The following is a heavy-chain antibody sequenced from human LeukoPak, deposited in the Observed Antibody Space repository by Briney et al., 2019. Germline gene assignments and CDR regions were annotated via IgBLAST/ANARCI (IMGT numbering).Heavy chain of an antibody. D-gene: IGHD5-24*01. V-gene: IGHV3-69-1*01. CDR2: ISSSSTI. CDR3: ASYRWLSDY. CDR1: GLTFSNYA. J-gene: IGHJ4*02. Sequence: GGSLRLSCAASGLTFSNYAMSWVRQAPGKGLEWVSYISSSSTIYYADSVKGRFTISRDNAKNSLYLQMNSLRAEDTAVYYCASYRWLSDYWGQGTLVTVSS.